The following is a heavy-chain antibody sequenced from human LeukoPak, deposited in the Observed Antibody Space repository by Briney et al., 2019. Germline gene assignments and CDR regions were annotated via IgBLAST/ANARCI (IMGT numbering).Heavy chain of an antibody. CDR2: INHSGST. CDR3: ARGLWAAAGTAPD. Sequence: SETLSLTCAVYGGSFSDYYWSWIRQPPGKGLVWIGEINHSGSTNYNPSLKSRVTISVDTSKNQFSLNLTSVTAADTAVYYCARGLWAAAGTAPDWGQGTLVTVSS. V-gene: IGHV4-34*01. D-gene: IGHD6-13*01. CDR1: GGSFSDYY. J-gene: IGHJ4*02.